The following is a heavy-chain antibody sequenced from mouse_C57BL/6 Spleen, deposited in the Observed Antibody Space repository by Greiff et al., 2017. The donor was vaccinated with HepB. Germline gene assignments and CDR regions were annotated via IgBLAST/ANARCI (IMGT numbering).Heavy chain of an antibody. CDR1: GYTFTSYW. D-gene: IGHD1-1*01. V-gene: IGHV1-74*01. Sequence: QVQLQQPGAELVKPGASVKVSCKASGYTFTSYWMHWVKQRPGQGLEWIGRIHPSDSDTNYNQKFKGKATLTVDKSSSTAYMKLSSLTSEDSAVYYCAISPITTVVSYWYFDVWGTGTTVTVSS. CDR3: AISPITTVVSYWYFDV. J-gene: IGHJ1*03. CDR2: IHPSDSDT.